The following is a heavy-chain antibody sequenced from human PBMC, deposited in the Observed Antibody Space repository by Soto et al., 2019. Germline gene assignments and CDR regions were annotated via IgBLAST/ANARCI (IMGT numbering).Heavy chain of an antibody. CDR1: GFTFSNYW. V-gene: IGHV3-74*01. CDR3: ARERDYGNYESIGD. Sequence: PGGSLRLSCAASGFTFSNYWMHWVRQAPGKGLVWVSRINSDVSSTSYADSVKGRFTISRDNAKNTLFLQMNSLRTEDTAVYYCARERDYGNYESIGDWGQGTLVTVSS. D-gene: IGHD4-17*01. J-gene: IGHJ1*01. CDR2: INSDVSST.